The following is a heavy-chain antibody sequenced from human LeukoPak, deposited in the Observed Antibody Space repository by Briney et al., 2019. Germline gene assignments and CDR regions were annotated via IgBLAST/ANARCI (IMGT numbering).Heavy chain of an antibody. CDR1: GGTFSSYA. D-gene: IGHD6-19*01. J-gene: IGHJ4*02. CDR2: IIPIFGTA. V-gene: IGHV1-69*05. Sequence: ASVKVSCKASGGTFSSYAISWVRQAPGQGLEWMGGIIPIFGTANYAQKFQGRVTITTDESTSTAYMELSSLRSEDTAVYYCARGVGYSSGRFAAFDYWGQGTLVTVSS. CDR3: ARGVGYSSGRFAAFDY.